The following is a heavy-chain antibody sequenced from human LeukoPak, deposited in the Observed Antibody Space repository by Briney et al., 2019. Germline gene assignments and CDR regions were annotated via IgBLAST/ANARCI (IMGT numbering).Heavy chain of an antibody. CDR2: ISWDGGST. CDR3: AKDIRKYSYGLLFDY. CDR1: GFTFDDYA. Sequence: GGSLRLSCAASGFTFDDYAMHWVRQAPGKGLEWVSLISWDGGSTYYADSVKGRFTISRDNSKNSLYLQMNSLRAEDTALYYCAKDIRKYSYGLLFDYWGQGTLVTVSS. J-gene: IGHJ4*02. D-gene: IGHD5-18*01. V-gene: IGHV3-43D*03.